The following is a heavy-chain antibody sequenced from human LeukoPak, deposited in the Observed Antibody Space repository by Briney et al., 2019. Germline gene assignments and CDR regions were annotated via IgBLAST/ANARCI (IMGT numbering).Heavy chain of an antibody. CDR1: AFTLSTYA. Sequence: PGRSLRPACAASAFTLSTYAMDCDSHAASIWREWLAAISYDGSKTIYAESVRGRFTISRDDSKNTVYLQMSSLRGEDTAVYSCARPGAAMTPNAFDFWGQGTLVTVSS. CDR3: ARPGAAMTPNAFDF. CDR2: ISYDGSKT. V-gene: IGHV3-30*04. J-gene: IGHJ4*02. D-gene: IGHD5-18*01.